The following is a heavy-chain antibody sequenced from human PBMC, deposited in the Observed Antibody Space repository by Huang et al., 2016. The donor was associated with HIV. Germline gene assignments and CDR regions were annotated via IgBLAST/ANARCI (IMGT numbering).Heavy chain of an antibody. CDR1: GYSFSSYW. J-gene: IGHJ4*02. CDR3: ARRFSSSSGYFDY. Sequence: VQLVQSGAEVKKPGESLKISCKGSGYSFSSYWIAWVRQMLGKGLEWRGIICPDDSETPYSPAFEGQVTSSADKSIGTAYLQWSSLKASDTAMYYCARRFSSSSGYFDYWGQGSLVTVSS. V-gene: IGHV5-51*01. D-gene: IGHD6-6*01. CDR2: ICPDDSET.